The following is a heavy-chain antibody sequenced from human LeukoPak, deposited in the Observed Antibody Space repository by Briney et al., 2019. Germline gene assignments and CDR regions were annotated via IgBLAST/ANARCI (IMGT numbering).Heavy chain of an antibody. J-gene: IGHJ4*02. Sequence: GGSLRLSCEASGFTFSNYAMMWVRQIAGKRLEWVSGMQASGHKSSLADSVKGRFTIRDDNSKNTMYLQMNSLRVDDTAVYYCVGGRLPYCTGVTCYPLDYWGQGTLLTAFS. CDR2: MQASGHKS. D-gene: IGHD2-8*02. CDR1: GFTFSNYA. V-gene: IGHV3-23*01. CDR3: VGGRLPYCTGVTCYPLDY.